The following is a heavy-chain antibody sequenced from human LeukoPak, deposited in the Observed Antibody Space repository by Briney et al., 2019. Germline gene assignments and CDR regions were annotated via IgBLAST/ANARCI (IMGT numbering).Heavy chain of an antibody. V-gene: IGHV3-23*01. Sequence: GGSLRLSCAASRFTFSNYVMNWVRQAPGKGLEWVSGIGGSDGSTYYADSVKGRFTISRDNSKNTLYLQMNSLRAEDKALYYCTKGTWIQLWSLFDSWGQGTLVTVSS. CDR2: IGGSDGST. D-gene: IGHD5-18*01. CDR3: TKGTWIQLWSLFDS. J-gene: IGHJ4*02. CDR1: RFTFSNYV.